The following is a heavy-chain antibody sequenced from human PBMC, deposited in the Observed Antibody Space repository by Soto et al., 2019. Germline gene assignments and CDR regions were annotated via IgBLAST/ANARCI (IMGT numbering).Heavy chain of an antibody. CDR2: IFYSGSN. CDR1: GGSIRSYY. CDR3: GRGAADTAIFDT. D-gene: IGHD5-18*01. J-gene: IGHJ4*02. Sequence: SETLSLTCTVSGGSIRSYYWTWIRQPRGKGLEWLGYIFYSGSNFYNPSLKSRVTISRHTYKSQFSMQLTSVTGADTAVYYCGRGAADTAIFDTWGQGTLVTVSS. V-gene: IGHV4-59*01.